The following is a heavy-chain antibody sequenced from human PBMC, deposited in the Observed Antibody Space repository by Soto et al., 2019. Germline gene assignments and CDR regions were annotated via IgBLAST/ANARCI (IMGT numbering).Heavy chain of an antibody. CDR3: ARDIIVVPLPSFYYYYDCLAF. Sequence: ASVKVSCKASGYTFTSYGISWVRQAPGQGLEWMGWISAYNGNTNYAQKLQGRVTMTTDTSTSTAYMELRSLRSDDTAVYYCARDIIVVPLPSFYYYYDCLAFWAQGTTVPVS. CDR2: ISAYNGNT. V-gene: IGHV1-18*04. D-gene: IGHD2-2*01. CDR1: GYTFTSYG. J-gene: IGHJ6*02.